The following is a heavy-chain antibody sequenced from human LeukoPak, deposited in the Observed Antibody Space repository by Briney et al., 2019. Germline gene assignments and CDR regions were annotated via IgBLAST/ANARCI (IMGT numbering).Heavy chain of an antibody. Sequence: SETLSLTCTVSGGSISSSSYYWGWIRQPPGKVLEWIGSFYYSGSTYSNPSLKSRLTISVDTSKNQFSLKLSSVTAADTAVYYCARHRPDYGDYVAYFDYWGQGALVTVSS. CDR3: ARHRPDYGDYVAYFDY. V-gene: IGHV4-39*01. CDR2: FYYSGST. J-gene: IGHJ4*02. CDR1: GGSISSSSYY. D-gene: IGHD4-17*01.